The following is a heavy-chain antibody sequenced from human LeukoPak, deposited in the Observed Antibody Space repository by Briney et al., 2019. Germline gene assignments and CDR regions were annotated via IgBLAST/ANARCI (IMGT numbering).Heavy chain of an antibody. CDR2: INPSGCST. CDR1: GYTVTSYY. J-gene: IGHJ3*02. Sequence: ASVKVSCKASGYTVTSYYMHWVRQAPGQGLEWMVIINPSGCSTSYAQKFQGRVTMTTDTSTSTVYMELSSLISEDTAVYYCARDMTLGRLLIDWMPFDIWGQGTMVTVSS. CDR3: ARDMTLGRLLIDWMPFDI. V-gene: IGHV1-46*01. D-gene: IGHD2-21*01.